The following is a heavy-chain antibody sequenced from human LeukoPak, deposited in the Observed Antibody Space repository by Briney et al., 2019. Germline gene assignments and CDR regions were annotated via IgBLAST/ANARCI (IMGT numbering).Heavy chain of an antibody. Sequence: PGRSLRLSCAASGFTFSNYAMHWVRQAPGKGLEWVAVISYDGIDEYYADSVKGRFTISRDNSKNTLFLQMNSLRAEDTAMYYCAKGEGGDSGWYGDYWGQGTLVTVSS. CDR2: ISYDGIDE. V-gene: IGHV3-30*18. J-gene: IGHJ4*02. CDR1: GFTFSNYA. D-gene: IGHD6-19*01. CDR3: AKGEGGDSGWYGDY.